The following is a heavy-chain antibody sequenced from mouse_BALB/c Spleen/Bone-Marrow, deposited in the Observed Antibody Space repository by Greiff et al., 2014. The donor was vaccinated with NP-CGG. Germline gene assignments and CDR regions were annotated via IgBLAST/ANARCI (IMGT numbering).Heavy chain of an antibody. J-gene: IGHJ3*01. CDR1: GYTFTSYN. D-gene: IGHD2-1*01. CDR2: SYPGNGDT. Sequence: QVQLQQSGAELVKPGASVKMSCKASGYTFTSYNMHWLKQTPGQGLEWIGASYPGNGDTSYNQKFKGKATLTADKSSSTVYMQLSSLTFEDSAVYYCARSEYGNYPWFAYWGQGTLVTVSA. V-gene: IGHV1-12*01. CDR3: ARSEYGNYPWFAY.